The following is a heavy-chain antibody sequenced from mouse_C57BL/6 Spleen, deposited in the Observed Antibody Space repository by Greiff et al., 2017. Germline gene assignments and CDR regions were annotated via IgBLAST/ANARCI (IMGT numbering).Heavy chain of an antibody. J-gene: IGHJ4*01. CDR2: IDPSDSYT. CDR1: GYTFPSYW. D-gene: IGHD3-2*02. V-gene: IGHV1-59*01. CDR3: AKDSSGYGIVDY. Sequence: VQLQQPGAELVRPGTSVKLSCKASGYTFPSYWMHWVKQRPGQGLEWIGVIDPSDSYTNYNQKFKGKATLTVDTSSSTAYMQLSSLTSEDSAVYYCAKDSSGYGIVDYWGQGTSVTVST.